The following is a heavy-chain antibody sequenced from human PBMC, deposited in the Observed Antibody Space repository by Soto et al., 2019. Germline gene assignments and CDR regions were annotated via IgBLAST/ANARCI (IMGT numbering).Heavy chain of an antibody. Sequence: QVQLQESGPGLVKPSETLSLTCAVSGGSISSYYWSWIRQPPGKGLEWIGYIYYSGSTNYNPSLKSRVTRSVDKSKNQLSLKLSSVTAADTAVYDCARRYGDQFDYWGQGTLVTVSS. J-gene: IGHJ4*02. CDR2: IYYSGST. D-gene: IGHD4-17*01. CDR1: GGSISSYY. CDR3: ARRYGDQFDY. V-gene: IGHV4-59*01.